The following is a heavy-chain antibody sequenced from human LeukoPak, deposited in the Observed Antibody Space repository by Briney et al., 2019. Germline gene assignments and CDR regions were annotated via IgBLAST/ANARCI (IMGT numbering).Heavy chain of an antibody. CDR3: ARHFTTGSIDH. D-gene: IGHD3-9*01. V-gene: IGHV3-30-3*01. J-gene: IGHJ4*02. CDR1: RFIFSSYD. Sequence: GGSLRLSCAASRFIFSSYDMHWVRQAPGKGLEWLAVISREGSIKYHADSVRGRFTISRGNSQNTLYLQMNSLRAEDTAVYFCARHFTTGSIDHWGQGNLVTVSS. CDR2: ISREGSIK.